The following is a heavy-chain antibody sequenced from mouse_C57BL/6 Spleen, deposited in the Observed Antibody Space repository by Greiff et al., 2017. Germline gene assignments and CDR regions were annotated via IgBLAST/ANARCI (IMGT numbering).Heavy chain of an antibody. CDR1: GYSITSDY. CDR3: ARWADIYDGPYYAMDY. J-gene: IGHJ4*01. D-gene: IGHD2-3*01. V-gene: IGHV3-8*01. Sequence: EVKLMESGPGLAKPSQTLSLTCSVTGYSITSDYWNWIRKFPGNKLEYMGYISYSGSTYYNPSLKSRISITRDTSKNQYYLQLNSVTTEDTATYYCARWADIYDGPYYAMDYWGQGTSVTVSS. CDR2: ISYSGST.